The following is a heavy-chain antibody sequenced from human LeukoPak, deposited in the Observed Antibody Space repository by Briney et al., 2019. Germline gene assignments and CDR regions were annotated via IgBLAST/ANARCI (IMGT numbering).Heavy chain of an antibody. Sequence: GGSLRLSCAASGFTFSSYWMHWVRQAPGKGRVWVSRINSDGSSTSYADSVKGRFTISRDNAKNTLYLQMNSLRAEDTAVYYCARGHYDFWSGYYGSYYYYYYMDVWGKGTTVTVSS. CDR3: ARGHYDFWSGYYGSYYYYYYMDV. D-gene: IGHD3-3*01. CDR2: INSDGSST. J-gene: IGHJ6*03. CDR1: GFTFSSYW. V-gene: IGHV3-74*01.